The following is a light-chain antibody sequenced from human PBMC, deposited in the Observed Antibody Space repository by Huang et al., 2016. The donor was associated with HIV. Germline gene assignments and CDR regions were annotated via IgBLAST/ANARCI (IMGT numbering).Light chain of an antibody. CDR1: QGLLFRSNNKHC. CDR3: QQYFDVPWT. J-gene: IGKJ1*01. Sequence: IVMTQSPDFLAVSLGETATINCKSSQGLLFRSNNKHCLAWYQQKPGQPPTLLMSWASTRGSGVPSRFSGGGSGTDFTLTISNLQADDVAVYFCQQYFDVPWTFGRGTKVEIK. CDR2: WAS. V-gene: IGKV4-1*01.